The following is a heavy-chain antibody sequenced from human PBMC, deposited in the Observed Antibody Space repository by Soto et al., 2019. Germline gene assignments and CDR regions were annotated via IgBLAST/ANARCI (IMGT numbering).Heavy chain of an antibody. V-gene: IGHV3-15*01. CDR1: GXTLCNAC. D-gene: IGHD2-2*01. J-gene: IGHJ6*02. CDR2: IKSKTDGGTT. CDR3: TTDGCIVVVPARYYYYGMDV. Sequence: GSLRLGCAASGXTLCNACMSWVRQEPGKGLEWVGRIKSKTDGGTTDYSAPVKGRFTISRDDSKNTLYLQMNSLKTEDQAVYYCTTDGCIVVVPARYYYYGMDVWGQGTTVTVSS.